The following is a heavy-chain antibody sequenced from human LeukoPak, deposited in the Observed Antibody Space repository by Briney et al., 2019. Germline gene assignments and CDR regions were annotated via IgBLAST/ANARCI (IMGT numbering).Heavy chain of an antibody. CDR1: GYTFPGYY. V-gene: IGHV1-2*02. D-gene: IGHD6-6*01. CDR2: INPNSGGT. J-gene: IGHJ4*01. Sequence: ASVKVSCKASGYTFPGYYMHWVRQAPGQGLEWMGWINPNSGGTNYAQKFQGRVTMTRDTSISTAYMELSRLRSDDTAVYYCAREHSSSSGKVFDYWGQGTLVTVSP. CDR3: AREHSSSSGKVFDY.